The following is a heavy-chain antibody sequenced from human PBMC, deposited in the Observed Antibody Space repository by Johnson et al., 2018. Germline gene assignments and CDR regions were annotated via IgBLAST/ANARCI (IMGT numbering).Heavy chain of an antibody. V-gene: IGHV3-23*04. J-gene: IGHJ3*02. Sequence: VRLVESGGGLVQPGGSLRLSCAASGFTFSDYAMSWVRQAPGKGLEWVSASVKGRFTISRDNFKNTLYLQMNGLRGEDTAVYYCAKSLHDSSGYYAFDIWGQGTRVTVSS. CDR3: AKSLHDSSGYYAFDI. CDR1: GFTFSDYA. D-gene: IGHD3-22*01.